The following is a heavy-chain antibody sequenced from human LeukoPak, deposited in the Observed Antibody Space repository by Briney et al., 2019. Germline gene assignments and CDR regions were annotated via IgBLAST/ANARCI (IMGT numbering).Heavy chain of an antibody. CDR2: INPSSGGT. D-gene: IGHD6-13*01. Sequence: ASVKVSCKASGYTFTGYYMHWVRQAPGQGLEWMGWINPSSGGTNYAQKFQGRVTMTRNTSISTAYMELTSLRSEDTAVYYCARAASWSPIGDYYYYMDVWGKGTTVTISS. CDR1: GYTFTGYY. V-gene: IGHV1-2*02. CDR3: ARAASWSPIGDYYYYMDV. J-gene: IGHJ6*03.